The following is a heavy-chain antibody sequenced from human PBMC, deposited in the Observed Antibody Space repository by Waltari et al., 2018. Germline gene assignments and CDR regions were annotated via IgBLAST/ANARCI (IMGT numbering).Heavy chain of an antibody. CDR1: GYTFTSYD. Sequence: QVQLVQSGAEVKKPGASVKVSCKASGYTFTSYDINWVRQATGQGLEGMGMMKPNSGKTGQSKKVQGRGNNTRKPSKSTAYMEVSRPGSEDTGVDYRARPGEQATGGAFDIWGQRTIVTVSS. V-gene: IGHV1-8*03. J-gene: IGHJ3*02. CDR2: MKPNSGKT. D-gene: IGHD7-27*01. CDR3: ARPGEQATGGAFDI.